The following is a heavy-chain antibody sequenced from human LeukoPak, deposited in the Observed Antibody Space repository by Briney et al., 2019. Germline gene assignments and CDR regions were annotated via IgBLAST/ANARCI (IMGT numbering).Heavy chain of an antibody. V-gene: IGHV4-39*01. Sequence: SETLSLTCTVSGGSISSNYDYWGWIRQPPGNGLEWIGTMTYTGSTFYSPSLKGRVTISADTSKNQFSLKLSSVTAADTAVYFCARPAPAVTGWGRAFDIWGQGTVVTVSS. CDR1: GGSISSNYDY. D-gene: IGHD6-19*01. J-gene: IGHJ3*02. CDR3: ARPAPAVTGWGRAFDI. CDR2: MTYTGST.